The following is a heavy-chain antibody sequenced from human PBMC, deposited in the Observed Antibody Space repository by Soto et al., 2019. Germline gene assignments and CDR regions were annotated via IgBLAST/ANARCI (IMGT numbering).Heavy chain of an antibody. Sequence: SETRSLTCAVYGGSFSGYYWRWIRQPPGKGRGWMGEINHSGSTNYNTSLKRRLTISVDTRKKQFSLKLRSVTAADTAVYYCARGKLSDYVWGSYRYHFDYWGKGTVVTVSS. CDR1: GGSFSGYY. D-gene: IGHD3-16*02. CDR3: ARGKLSDYVWGSYRYHFDY. CDR2: INHSGST. V-gene: IGHV4-34*01. J-gene: IGHJ4*02.